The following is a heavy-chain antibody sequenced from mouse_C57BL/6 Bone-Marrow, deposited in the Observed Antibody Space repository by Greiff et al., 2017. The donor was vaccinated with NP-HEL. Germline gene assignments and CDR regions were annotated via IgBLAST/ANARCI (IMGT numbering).Heavy chain of an antibody. V-gene: IGHV1-19*01. CDR2: INPYNGGT. J-gene: IGHJ3*01. Sequence: VQLQQSGPVLVKPGASVKMSCKASGYTFTDYYMNWVKQSHGKSLEWIGVINPYNGGTSYNQKFKGKATLTVDKSSSTAYMELNSLTSEDSAVYYCARSGNPVPVVAYWGQGTLVTVSA. D-gene: IGHD6-1*01. CDR1: GYTFTDYY. CDR3: ARSGNPVPVVAY.